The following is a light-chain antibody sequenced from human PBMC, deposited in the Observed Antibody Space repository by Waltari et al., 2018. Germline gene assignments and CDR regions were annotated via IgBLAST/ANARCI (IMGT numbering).Light chain of an antibody. J-gene: IGKJ4*01. Sequence: DIVMTQSPDPLAVSLGARASINCKSSQSVLYSSNNKNYLAWYQQKPGPAPKLLIYWASTRESGVPDRFSGSGSGTDFTLTISSLQAEDVAVYYCQQYYSTPLTFGGGTKVEIK. CDR1: QSVLYSSNNKNY. V-gene: IGKV4-1*01. CDR2: WAS. CDR3: QQYYSTPLT.